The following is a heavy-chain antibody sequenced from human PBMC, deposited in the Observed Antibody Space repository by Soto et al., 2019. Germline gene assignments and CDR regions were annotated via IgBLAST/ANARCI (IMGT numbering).Heavy chain of an antibody. V-gene: IGHV4-34*01. CDR2: INHSGST. D-gene: IGHD5-18*01. CDR1: GGSFSGYY. J-gene: IGHJ5*02. Sequence: SETLSLTCAVYGGSFSGYYWSWIRQPPGKGLEWIGEINHSGSTNYNPSLKSRVTISVDTSKNQFSLKLSSVTAADTAVYYCARAKGIQLWFIGTHWFDPWGQGTLVTVSS. CDR3: ARAKGIQLWFIGTHWFDP.